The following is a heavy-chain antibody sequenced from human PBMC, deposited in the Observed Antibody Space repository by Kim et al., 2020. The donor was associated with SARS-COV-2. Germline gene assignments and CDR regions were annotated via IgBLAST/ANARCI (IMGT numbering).Heavy chain of an antibody. D-gene: IGHD3-22*01. Sequence: GGSLRLSCAASGFTFSDYYMSWIRQAPGKGLEWVSYISSSSSYTNYADSVKGRFTISRDNAKNSLYLQMNSLRAEDTAVYYCARVVYDSSGYDAFDIWGQGTMVTVSS. V-gene: IGHV3-11*05. CDR3: ARVVYDSSGYDAFDI. CDR1: GFTFSDYY. J-gene: IGHJ3*02. CDR2: ISSSSSYT.